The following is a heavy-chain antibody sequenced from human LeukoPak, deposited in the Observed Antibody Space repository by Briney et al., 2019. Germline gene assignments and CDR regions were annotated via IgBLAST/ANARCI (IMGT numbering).Heavy chain of an antibody. D-gene: IGHD1-26*01. CDR1: GGTFSSYA. CDR3: ARDQSNRGATDAFDI. V-gene: IGHV1-46*01. CDR2: INPSGGST. Sequence: ASVKVSCKASGGTFSSYAISWVRQAPGQGLEWMGIINPSGGSTSYAQKFQGRVTMTRDMSTSTVYMELSSLRSEDTAVYYCARDQSNRGATDAFDIWGQGTMVTVSS. J-gene: IGHJ3*02.